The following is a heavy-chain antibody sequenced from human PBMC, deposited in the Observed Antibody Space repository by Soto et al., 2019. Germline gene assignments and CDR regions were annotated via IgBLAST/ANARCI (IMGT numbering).Heavy chain of an antibody. J-gene: IGHJ4*02. CDR3: AREFDSSGWYYFDY. CDR2: IWYDGSNK. D-gene: IGHD6-19*01. V-gene: IGHV3-33*01. CDR1: GFTFSSYG. Sequence: QVQLVESGGGVVQPGRSLRLSCEASGFTFSSYGMHWVRQAPGKGLEWVAVIWYDGSNKYYADSVKGRFTISRDNSKNTLYLQMNSLRAEDTAVYYCAREFDSSGWYYFDYWGQGTLVTVSS.